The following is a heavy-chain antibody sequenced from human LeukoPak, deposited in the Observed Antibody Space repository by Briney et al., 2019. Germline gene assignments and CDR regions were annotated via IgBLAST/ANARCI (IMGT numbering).Heavy chain of an antibody. CDR1: GGTFSSYA. CDR2: IIPIFGTA. D-gene: IGHD7-27*01. J-gene: IGHJ4*02. V-gene: IGHV1-69*13. CDR3: ARVRLGTYDY. Sequence: SVKLSCKASGGTFSSYAISWVRQAPGQGLEWMGGIIPIFGTANYAQTFQGRVTITADESTSTAYMELSSLRSEDTAVYYCARVRLGTYDYWGQGTLVTVSS.